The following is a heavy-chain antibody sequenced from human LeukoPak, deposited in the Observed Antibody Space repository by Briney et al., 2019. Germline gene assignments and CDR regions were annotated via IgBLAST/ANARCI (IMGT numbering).Heavy chain of an antibody. Sequence: ASVKVSCKASEYTFTTYYMHWVRQAPGQGLEWMGIINPSGGSTSYEQKFQGRVTMTRDTSTSTAYMELSSLRSEDTAVYYCARDYDILTGTEDYWGQGTLVTVSS. CDR2: INPSGGST. D-gene: IGHD3-9*01. CDR3: ARDYDILTGTEDY. J-gene: IGHJ4*02. V-gene: IGHV1-46*01. CDR1: EYTFTTYY.